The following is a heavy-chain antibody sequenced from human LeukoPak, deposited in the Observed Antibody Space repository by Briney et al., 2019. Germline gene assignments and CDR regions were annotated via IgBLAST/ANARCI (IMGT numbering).Heavy chain of an antibody. Sequence: GGSLRLSCAASGFIFSTYGMHWVRQAPGKGLEWVAFIQFDGSEKFYADSVKGRFTISRDNSKNTLYLQMNSLRAEDTAVYHCARVLDSYGLRAADYWGQGTLVTVSS. J-gene: IGHJ4*02. CDR1: GFIFSTYG. D-gene: IGHD5-18*01. CDR2: IQFDGSEK. CDR3: ARVLDSYGLRAADY. V-gene: IGHV3-30*02.